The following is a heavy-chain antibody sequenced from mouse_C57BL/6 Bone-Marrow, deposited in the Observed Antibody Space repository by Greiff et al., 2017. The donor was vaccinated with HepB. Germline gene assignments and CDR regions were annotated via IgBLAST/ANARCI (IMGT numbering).Heavy chain of an antibody. V-gene: IGHV5-9*01. CDR2: ISGGGGNT. D-gene: IGHD2-2*01. Sequence: EVQRVESGGGLVKPGGSLKLSCAASGFTFSSYTMSWVRQTPEKRLEWVATISGGGGNTYYPDSVKGRFTISRDNAKNTLYLQMSSLRSEDTALYYCARGSTMVTGEIYWGQGTLVTVSA. CDR1: GFTFSSYT. CDR3: ARGSTMVTGEIY. J-gene: IGHJ3*01.